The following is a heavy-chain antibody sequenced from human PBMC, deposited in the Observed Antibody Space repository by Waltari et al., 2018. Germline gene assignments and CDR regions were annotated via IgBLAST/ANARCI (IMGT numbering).Heavy chain of an antibody. CDR2: IGGSGTSR. CDR1: GFTFSTYA. CDR3: AKDYCSGTSCYCDY. J-gene: IGHJ4*02. Sequence: EVQVVESGGGLVQPGGSLRLSCAASGFTFSTYAMHWVRQAPGKGLKWVSTIGGSGTSRYYADSVKGRFTISRDNSKNTVYLQMNSLTAEDTAVYYCAKDYCSGTSCYCDYWGQGTLVTVSS. V-gene: IGHV3-23*04. D-gene: IGHD2-2*01.